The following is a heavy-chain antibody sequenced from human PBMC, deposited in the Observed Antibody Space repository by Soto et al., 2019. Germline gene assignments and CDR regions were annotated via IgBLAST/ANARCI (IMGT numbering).Heavy chain of an antibody. V-gene: IGHV3-30-3*01. CDR2: TSYDASNK. CDR1: GFTFSSYA. D-gene: IGHD4-4*01. J-gene: IGHJ4*02. Sequence: QVQLVESGGGVVQPGRSLRLSCAASGFTFSSYALSWVRQAPGKGLEWVAATSYDASNKYYADSVKGRFTISRDISRNTVFLQMDSLRAEDTAVYYCAKDRQYPRDYFHYWGQGTLVTVSS. CDR3: AKDRQYPRDYFHY.